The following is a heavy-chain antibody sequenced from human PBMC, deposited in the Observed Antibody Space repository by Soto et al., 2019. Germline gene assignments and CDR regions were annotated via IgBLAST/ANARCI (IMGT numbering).Heavy chain of an antibody. CDR3: ARDGRIAAAGTSWFDP. V-gene: IGHV1-69*12. CDR1: GGTFSSYA. D-gene: IGHD6-13*01. J-gene: IGHJ5*02. Sequence: QVQLVQSGAEVKKPGSSVKVSCKASGGTFSSYAISWVRQAPGQGLEWMGGIIPIFGTANYAQKFQGRVTITADEXTXTAYMELSSLRSEDTAVYYCARDGRIAAAGTSWFDPWGQGTLVTVSS. CDR2: IIPIFGTA.